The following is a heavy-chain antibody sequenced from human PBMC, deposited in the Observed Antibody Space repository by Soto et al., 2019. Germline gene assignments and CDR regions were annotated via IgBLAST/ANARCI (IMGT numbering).Heavy chain of an antibody. J-gene: IGHJ5*02. CDR3: ARGLVDIVVVVAGRLDP. D-gene: IGHD2-15*01. Sequence: ASVKVSCKASGYTFASCYMRWVRQAPGQGLEWMGIINPSGGSTSYAQKFQGRVTMTRDTSTSTVYMELSSLRSEDTAVYYCARGLVDIVVVVAGRLDPWGQGTLVTVSS. CDR1: GYTFASCY. CDR2: INPSGGST. V-gene: IGHV1-46*03.